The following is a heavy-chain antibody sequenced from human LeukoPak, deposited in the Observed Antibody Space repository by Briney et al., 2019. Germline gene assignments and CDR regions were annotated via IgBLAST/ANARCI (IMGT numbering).Heavy chain of an antibody. Sequence: GGSLRLSCAASGFTFSSYSMNWVRQAPGKGLEWVSSISSSSYIYYADSVKGRFTISRDNAKNSLYLQMYSLRDDDTALYYCARDDTGNSGHFDLWGRGTLITVSS. V-gene: IGHV3-21*01. J-gene: IGHJ2*01. CDR1: GFTFSSYS. D-gene: IGHD1-1*01. CDR2: ISSSSYI. CDR3: ARDDTGNSGHFDL.